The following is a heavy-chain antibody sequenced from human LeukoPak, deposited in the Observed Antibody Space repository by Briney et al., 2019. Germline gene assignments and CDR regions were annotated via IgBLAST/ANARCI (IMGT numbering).Heavy chain of an antibody. J-gene: IGHJ3*01. D-gene: IGHD4-11*01. CDR1: GFTFSSYG. CDR2: ISYDGSNK. CDR3: AKLTPAKRDVPS. Sequence: SLRLSCAACGFTFSSYGMHWVRQALGKGVERVAVISYDGSNKYYADSVKGRFTISRDNSKNTLYLQMNSLRAEDTAVYYCAKLTPAKRDVPSWGQGTMVTVSS. V-gene: IGHV3-30*12.